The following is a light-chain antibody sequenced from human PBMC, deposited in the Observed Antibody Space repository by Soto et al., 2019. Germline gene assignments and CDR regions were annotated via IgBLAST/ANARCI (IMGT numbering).Light chain of an antibody. CDR3: ETWDSNIVV. Sequence: QLVLTPSSSASASLGSSVKLTCTLSSGHSSYIIAWHQQQPGKAPRYLMKLEGSGSYNKGSGVPDRFSGSSSGADRYLTISNLQSEDEADYYCETWDSNIVVFGGGTKLTVL. V-gene: IGLV4-60*03. CDR1: SGHSSYI. CDR2: LEGSGSY. J-gene: IGLJ2*01.